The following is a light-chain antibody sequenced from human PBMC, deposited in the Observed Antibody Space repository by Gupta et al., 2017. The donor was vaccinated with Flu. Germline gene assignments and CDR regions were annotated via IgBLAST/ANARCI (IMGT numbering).Light chain of an antibody. V-gene: IGLV1-40*01. J-gene: IGLJ1*01. CDR1: SSDIGADHD. CDR2: ENK. Sequence: QSVLPQPPSVSGAPGQRVTISCTGSSSDIGADHDVHWYQQLPGTAPKLLIYENKYRPSGVPDRFSGSKSGTSASLAITGLQAEDEADYYCQSFDTNLNVYVFGPGTKVTVL. CDR3: QSFDTNLNVYV.